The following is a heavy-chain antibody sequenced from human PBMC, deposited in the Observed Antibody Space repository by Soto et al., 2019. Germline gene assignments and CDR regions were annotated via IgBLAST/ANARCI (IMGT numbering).Heavy chain of an antibody. CDR1: GHTLTEFS. CDR3: AAGGTRWLHSPFDY. D-gene: IGHD1-1*01. Sequence: ASVKVACKVSGHTLTEFSMHWVRQAPGKGLEWMGGFDPEDGEIMYAQKFQGRVTMTEDTSTDSAYMELSSLRSEDTAVYYCAAGGTRWLHSPFDYWGQGTLVTVSS. V-gene: IGHV1-24*01. J-gene: IGHJ4*02. CDR2: FDPEDGEI.